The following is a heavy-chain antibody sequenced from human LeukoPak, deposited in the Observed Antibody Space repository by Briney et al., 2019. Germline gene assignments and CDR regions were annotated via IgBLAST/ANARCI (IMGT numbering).Heavy chain of an antibody. Sequence: PSETLSLTCTVSGGSISSSSYYWGWIRQPPVKGLEWIGTIYYSGYTYYNPSLESRVTISVDTSKNQFSLKLSSVTAADTAVYYCARSGTTYYYGSGLFFWGQGTLVTVSS. CDR1: GGSISSSSYY. CDR3: ARSGTTYYYGSGLFF. CDR2: IYYSGYT. J-gene: IGHJ4*02. D-gene: IGHD3-10*01. V-gene: IGHV4-39*07.